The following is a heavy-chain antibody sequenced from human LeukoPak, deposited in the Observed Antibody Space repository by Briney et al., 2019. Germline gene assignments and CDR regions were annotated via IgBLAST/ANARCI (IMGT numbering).Heavy chain of an antibody. CDR1: GDTVTGYY. Sequence: ASVKVSCKASGDTVTGYYMHWVRQAPGQGLEWMGWVNPNSGGTNYAQKFQGRVTMTRDTSISTAYMELSRLRSDDPAVYYCARVLSITIFGVVTDFDYWGQGTLVTVSS. V-gene: IGHV1-2*02. D-gene: IGHD3-3*01. CDR3: ARVLSITIFGVVTDFDY. J-gene: IGHJ4*02. CDR2: VNPNSGGT.